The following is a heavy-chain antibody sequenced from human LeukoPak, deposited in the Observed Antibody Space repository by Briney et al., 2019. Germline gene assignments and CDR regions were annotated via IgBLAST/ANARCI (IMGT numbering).Heavy chain of an antibody. CDR2: TYYTGTT. V-gene: IGHV4-39*01. Sequence: PSETLSLTCTVSGGSISSTSFYWGWIRQPPGKGLEWIGTTYYTGTTYYAPSLKSRVTMSVDTSENQFSLKLSSVTAADTAVYYCARLFPHMDPTGWSQGWFDPWGQGTLVTVSS. J-gene: IGHJ5*02. CDR3: ARLFPHMDPTGWSQGWFDP. D-gene: IGHD6-19*01. CDR1: GGSISSTSFY.